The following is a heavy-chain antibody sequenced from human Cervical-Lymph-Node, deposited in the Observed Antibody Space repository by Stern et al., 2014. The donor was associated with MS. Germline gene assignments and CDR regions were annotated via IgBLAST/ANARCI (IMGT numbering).Heavy chain of an antibody. V-gene: IGHV1-46*02. D-gene: IGHD2-15*01. CDR3: AVRYCSGGRFYSVPDV. Sequence: QVQLVQSGSEVKKPGASGKVYCKASEYTYNTYLIHWVPQAPGQRPEWMGGINPSGATNYSQKVQYRVTMTTDASTSTFYMELSRLRSEDTAVYYCAVRYCSGGRFYSVPDVWGQVTTVIVSS. CDR1: EYTYNTYL. J-gene: IGHJ6*02. CDR2: INPSGAT.